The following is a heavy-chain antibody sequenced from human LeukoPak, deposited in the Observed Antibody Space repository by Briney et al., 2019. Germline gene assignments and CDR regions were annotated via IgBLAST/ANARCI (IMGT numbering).Heavy chain of an antibody. V-gene: IGHV3-53*01. Sequence: PGRSLRLSCAASGFTVSSNYMSWVRQAPGKGLEWVSVIYSGGSTYYADSVKGRFTISRDNSKNTLYLQMNSLRAEDTAVYYCARGSVAGTPDYWGQGTLVTVSS. CDR2: IYSGGST. D-gene: IGHD6-19*01. J-gene: IGHJ4*02. CDR3: ARGSVAGTPDY. CDR1: GFTVSSNY.